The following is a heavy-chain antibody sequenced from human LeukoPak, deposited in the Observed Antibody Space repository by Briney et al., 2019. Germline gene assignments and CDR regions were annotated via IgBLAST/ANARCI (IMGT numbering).Heavy chain of an antibody. J-gene: IGHJ4*02. V-gene: IGHV5-51*01. CDR2: IYPGDSNI. CDR1: GYSFMNDW. CDR3: ARQGSGWNHGNY. Sequence: GESLKISCKDSGYSFMNDWIGWVRQMPGKGLEWIGIIYPGDSNIRYSPSFQGQVTISADKSLSTAYLQWSSLKASDTAMYYCARQGSGWNHGNYWGQGTLVTVSS. D-gene: IGHD6-19*01.